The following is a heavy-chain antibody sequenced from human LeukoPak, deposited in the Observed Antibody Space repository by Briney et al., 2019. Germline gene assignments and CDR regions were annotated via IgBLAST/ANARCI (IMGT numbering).Heavy chain of an antibody. CDR2: IYHSAST. V-gene: IGHV4-30-2*01. CDR3: ARRSLLDNWFDP. CDR1: GGSISSGGYS. J-gene: IGHJ5*02. Sequence: SETLSLTCAVSGGSISSGGYSWSWIRQPPGKGLEWIGYIYHSASTYHNPSLKSRVTISVDRSKNQFSLKLSSVTAADTAVYYCARRSLLDNWFDPWGQGTLVTISS.